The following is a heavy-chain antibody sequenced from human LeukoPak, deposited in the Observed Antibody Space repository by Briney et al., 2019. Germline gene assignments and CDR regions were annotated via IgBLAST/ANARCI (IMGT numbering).Heavy chain of an antibody. CDR1: AYTFTNYG. Sequence: ASVKVSCKASAYTFTNYGISRVRQAPGQGLGWMGWISTYNGNTNYAQKLQGRVTMTTDTSTSTVHMELRSLRSDDTAVYYCAREVFTEPMNWFDPWGQGTLVTISS. V-gene: IGHV1-18*01. J-gene: IGHJ5*02. CDR2: ISTYNGNT. D-gene: IGHD1-14*01. CDR3: AREVFTEPMNWFDP.